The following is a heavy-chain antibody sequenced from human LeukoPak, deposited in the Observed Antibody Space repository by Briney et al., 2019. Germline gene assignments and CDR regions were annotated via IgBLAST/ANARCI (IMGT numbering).Heavy chain of an antibody. Sequence: SGTLSLTCSDSDGSISSSNCWSWVRQPQGKRLEWIGEIHHSGSTNYNPSLKSRVTMSADRSKNQFSLKVSSVTAADTAVYFCARRRIDWLFDYWGQGTLVTVSS. J-gene: IGHJ4*02. CDR1: DGSISSSNC. CDR2: IHHSGST. CDR3: ARRRIDWLFDY. V-gene: IGHV4-4*02. D-gene: IGHD3-9*01.